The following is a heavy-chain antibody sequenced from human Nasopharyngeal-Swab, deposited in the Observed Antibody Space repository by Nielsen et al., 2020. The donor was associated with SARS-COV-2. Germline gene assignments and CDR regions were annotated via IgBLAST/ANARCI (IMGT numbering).Heavy chain of an antibody. CDR1: GFTFSGDD. D-gene: IGHD6-6*01. V-gene: IGHV3-30*18. Sequence: GGSLRLSCAASGFTFSGDDMHWVRQAPGKGLEWVAVISYDGSYKYYADSVKGRFTISRDNSKNTLHLQMNSLRAEDTAVFYCAKPPRSFYYYGMDVWGQGTTVTVSS. CDR2: ISYDGSYK. J-gene: IGHJ6*02. CDR3: AKPPRSFYYYGMDV.